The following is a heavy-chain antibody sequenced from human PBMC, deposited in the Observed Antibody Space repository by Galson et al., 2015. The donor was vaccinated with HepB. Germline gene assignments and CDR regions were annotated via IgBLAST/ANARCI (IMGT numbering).Heavy chain of an antibody. Sequence: SLRLSCAASGFTFSSYDMHWVRQATGKGLEWVSAIGTAGDTYYPGSVKGRFTISRENAKNSLYLQMNSLRAGDTAVYYCARGAGYGSGSYSWFDPWGQGTLVTVSS. J-gene: IGHJ5*02. CDR1: GFTFSSYD. CDR3: ARGAGYGSGSYSWFDP. V-gene: IGHV3-13*01. D-gene: IGHD3-10*01. CDR2: IGTAGDT.